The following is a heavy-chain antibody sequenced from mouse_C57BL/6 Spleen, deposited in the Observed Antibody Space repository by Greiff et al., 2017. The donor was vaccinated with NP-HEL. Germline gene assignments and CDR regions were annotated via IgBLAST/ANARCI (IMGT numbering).Heavy chain of an antibody. CDR2: IRLKSDNYAT. Sequence: EVNVVESGGGLVQPGGSMKLSCVASGFTFSNYWMNWVRQSPEKGLEWVAQIRLKSDNYATHYAESVKGRFTISRDDSKSSVYLQMNNLRAEDTGIYYCTEGSSSFAYWGQGTLVTVSA. CDR1: GFTFSNYW. CDR3: TEGSSSFAY. V-gene: IGHV6-3*01. D-gene: IGHD1-1*01. J-gene: IGHJ3*01.